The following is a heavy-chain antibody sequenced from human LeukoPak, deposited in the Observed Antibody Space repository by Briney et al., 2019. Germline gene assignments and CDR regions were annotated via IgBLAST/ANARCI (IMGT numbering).Heavy chain of an antibody. CDR3: ASGAEGYVFDP. V-gene: IGHV3-48*01. D-gene: IGHD5-12*01. CDR1: GFTFSTYS. Sequence: GGSLRLSCAASGFTFSTYSMNWVRQAPGKGLEWVSYISSSSRTKYYADSVKGRFTISRDNAKNSLYLRMNSLRAEDTAVYYCASGAEGYVFDPWGQGTLVTVSS. CDR2: ISSSSRTK. J-gene: IGHJ5*02.